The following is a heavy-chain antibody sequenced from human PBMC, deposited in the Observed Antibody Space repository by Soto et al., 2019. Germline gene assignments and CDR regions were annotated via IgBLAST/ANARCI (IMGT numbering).Heavy chain of an antibody. CDR3: ARLEDWNYSRWFDP. CDR2: INAGNGNT. J-gene: IGHJ5*02. V-gene: IGHV1-3*01. CDR1: GYTFTSYA. D-gene: IGHD1-7*01. Sequence: ASVKVSCKASGYTFTSYAMHWVRQAPGQRLEWMGWINAGNGNTKYSQKFQGRVTITRDTSASTAYMELSSLRSEDTAVYYCARLEDWNYSRWFDPWGQGNLVTVSS.